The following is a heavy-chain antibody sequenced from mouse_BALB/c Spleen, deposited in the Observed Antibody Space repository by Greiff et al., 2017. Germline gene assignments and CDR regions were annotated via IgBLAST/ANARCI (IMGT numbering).Heavy chain of an antibody. CDR3: AREGTGAMDY. D-gene: IGHD3-3*01. CDR1: GYTFTSYF. CDR2: IYPGNVNT. J-gene: IGHJ4*01. Sequence: VQLQQSGPELVKPGASVRISCKASGYTFTSYFIHWVKQRPGQGLEWIGWIYPGNVNTKYNEKFKGKATLTADKSSSTAYMQLSSLTSEDSAVYFCAREGTGAMDYWGQGTSVTVSS. V-gene: IGHV1S56*01.